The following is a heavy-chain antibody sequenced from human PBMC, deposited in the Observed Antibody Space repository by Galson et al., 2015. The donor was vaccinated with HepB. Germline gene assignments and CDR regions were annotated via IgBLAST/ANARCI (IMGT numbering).Heavy chain of an antibody. Sequence: SVKVSCKASGYTFTDYYTHWVRQAPGQGLEWMGRINPNSGGTNYAQKFQGRVTMTRDTSISTAYMELSRLTSEDTAVYYCARGPNTARHDLWGQGTLVTVSS. CDR3: ARGPNTARHDL. V-gene: IGHV1-2*06. CDR2: INPNSGGT. J-gene: IGHJ5*02. D-gene: IGHD6-6*01. CDR1: GYTFTDYY.